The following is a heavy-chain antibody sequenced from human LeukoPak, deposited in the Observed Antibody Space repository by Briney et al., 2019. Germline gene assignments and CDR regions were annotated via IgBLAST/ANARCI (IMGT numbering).Heavy chain of an antibody. CDR3: ARAEMATYPPDY. V-gene: IGHV4-34*01. J-gene: IGHJ4*02. D-gene: IGHD5-24*01. CDR2: INQSGST. CDR1: GGSFSGYY. Sequence: SETLSLTCAVYGGSFSGYYWSWIRQPPGKGLEWIGEINQSGSTNYNPSLKSRVTISVDTSKNQFSLKLSSVTAADTAVYYCARAEMATYPPDYWGQGTLVTVSS.